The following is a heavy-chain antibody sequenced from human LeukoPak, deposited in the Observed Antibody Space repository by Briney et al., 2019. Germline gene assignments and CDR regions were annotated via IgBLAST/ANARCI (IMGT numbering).Heavy chain of an antibody. CDR2: FYTSGSS. V-gene: IGHV4-4*07. CDR1: GGSISSYY. Sequence: SETLSLICNVSGGSISSYYWGWIRQPAGKGLEWIGRFYTSGSSNYNPSLKSRVTMSVDTSKNQSSLNLSSVVAADTAVYYCARDSNGDRSFDYWGQGTLVTVSS. CDR3: ARDSNGDRSFDY. J-gene: IGHJ4*02. D-gene: IGHD4-17*01.